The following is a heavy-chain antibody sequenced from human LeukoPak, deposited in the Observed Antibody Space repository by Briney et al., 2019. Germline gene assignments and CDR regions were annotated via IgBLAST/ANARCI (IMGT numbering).Heavy chain of an antibody. Sequence: SETLSLTCTVSGGSISSYDWSWIRQPPGKGLEWIGYIYYSESTNYNPSLKSRVTISVDTYKNQFSLKLSSVTAADTGVYYCASYSYYYDSSGYFDYWGKGNLVTVSS. CDR3: ASYSYYYDSSGYFDY. J-gene: IGHJ4*02. D-gene: IGHD3-22*01. CDR1: GGSISSYD. CDR2: IYYSEST. V-gene: IGHV4-59*01.